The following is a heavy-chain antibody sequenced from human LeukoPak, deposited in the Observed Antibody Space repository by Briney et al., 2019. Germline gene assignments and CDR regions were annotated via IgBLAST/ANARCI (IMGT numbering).Heavy chain of an antibody. V-gene: IGHV4-34*01. Sequence: PSETLSLTCAVYGGSFSGYYWSWIRQPPGKGLEWIGEINHSGSTNYNPSLKSRVTISVDTSKNQFSLKLSSVTAADTAVYYCARNTWQWLVRFYFDYWGQGTLVTVSS. J-gene: IGHJ4*02. CDR2: INHSGST. D-gene: IGHD6-19*01. CDR3: ARNTWQWLVRFYFDY. CDR1: GGSFSGYY.